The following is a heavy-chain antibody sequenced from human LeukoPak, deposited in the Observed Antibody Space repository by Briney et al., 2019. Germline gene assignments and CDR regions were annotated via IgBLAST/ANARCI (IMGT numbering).Heavy chain of an antibody. D-gene: IGHD6-13*01. CDR3: ARDRYSSTIFGY. CDR1: GGSISSYY. V-gene: IGHV4-59*01. J-gene: IGHJ4*02. Sequence: PSETLSLTCTVSGGSISSYYWSWIRQPPGKGLEWIGYIYYSGSTNYNPSLKSRVTISVDTSKNQFSLKLSSVTAADTAVYYCARDRYSSTIFGYWGQGTLVTVSS. CDR2: IYYSGST.